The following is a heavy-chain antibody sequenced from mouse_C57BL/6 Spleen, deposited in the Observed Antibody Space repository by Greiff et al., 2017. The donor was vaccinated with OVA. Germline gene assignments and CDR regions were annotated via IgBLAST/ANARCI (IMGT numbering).Heavy chain of an antibody. CDR2: IDPEDGDT. Sequence: VQLQQSGAELVRPGASVKLSCTASGFNIKDNYMHWVKQRPEQGLEWIGRIDPEDGDTEYAPKFQGKATMTADTSSNTAYLQRSSLTSEDTAVYYCTTCHPYDYDGAMDYWGQGTSVTVSS. D-gene: IGHD2-4*01. V-gene: IGHV14-1*01. CDR3: TTCHPYDYDGAMDY. J-gene: IGHJ4*01. CDR1: GFNIKDNY.